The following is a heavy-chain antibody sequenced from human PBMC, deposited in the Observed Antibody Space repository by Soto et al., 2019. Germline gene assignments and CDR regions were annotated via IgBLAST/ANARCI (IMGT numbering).Heavy chain of an antibody. J-gene: IGHJ6*02. CDR2: INSDGSST. Sequence: PGGSLRLSCAASGFTFSIYWMHWVRQAPGKGLVWVSRINSDGSSTSYADSVKGRFTISRDNAKNTLYLQMNSLRAEDTAVYYCARDLGYYDFWSGLANYYYYYGMDVWGQGTTVTVSS. CDR1: GFTFSIYW. CDR3: ARDLGYYDFWSGLANYYYYYGMDV. V-gene: IGHV3-74*01. D-gene: IGHD3-3*01.